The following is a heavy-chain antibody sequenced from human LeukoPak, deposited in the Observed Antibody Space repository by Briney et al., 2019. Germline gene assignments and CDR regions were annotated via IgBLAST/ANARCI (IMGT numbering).Heavy chain of an antibody. Sequence: GASVKVSCMASGYTFTAYYLHWVRQAPEQGLEWMGWIKPNSGATNYGYKFQGRVTMTRDTSINTAYMELSSLTSDDTAVYYCARVREWEEISGAIPDFFDYWGQGTLVTVSS. J-gene: IGHJ4*02. D-gene: IGHD3-3*01. CDR1: GYTFTAYY. CDR2: IKPNSGAT. V-gene: IGHV1-2*02. CDR3: ARVREWEEISGAIPDFFDY.